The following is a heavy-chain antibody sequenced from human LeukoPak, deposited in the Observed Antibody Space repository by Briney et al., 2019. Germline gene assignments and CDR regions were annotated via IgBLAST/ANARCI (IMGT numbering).Heavy chain of an antibody. D-gene: IGHD5-18*01. CDR3: ARASADTAMAPFDY. J-gene: IGHJ4*02. V-gene: IGHV3-21*01. CDR2: ISSSSSYI. Sequence: PGGSLRLSCAASGFTFSGAYMSWVRQAPGKGLEWVSSISSSSSYIYYADSVKGRFTISRDNAKNSLYLQMNSLRAEDTAVYYCARASADTAMAPFDYWGQRTLVTVSS. CDR1: GFTFSGAY.